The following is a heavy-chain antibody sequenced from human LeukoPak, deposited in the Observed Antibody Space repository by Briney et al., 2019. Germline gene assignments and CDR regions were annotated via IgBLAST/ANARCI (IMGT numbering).Heavy chain of an antibody. CDR3: ARVHGEFFDY. J-gene: IGHJ4*02. CDR1: RGTFSKYA. V-gene: IGHV1-69*04. D-gene: IGHD4-17*01. Sequence: SVTVSCTASRGTFSKYAISWVRQAPGQGLEWMGRIIPILNITHYAQKFQGRVTIAADKSTSTAYMELSSLRSEDTAMYYCARVHGEFFDYWGQGTLVTVSS. CDR2: IIPILNIT.